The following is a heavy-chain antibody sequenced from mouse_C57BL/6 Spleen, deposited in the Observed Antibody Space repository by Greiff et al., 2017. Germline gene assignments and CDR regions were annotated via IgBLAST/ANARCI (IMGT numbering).Heavy chain of an antibody. V-gene: IGHV1-42*01. CDR3: ATRERSDAWFAY. J-gene: IGHJ3*01. D-gene: IGHD1-1*01. Sequence: VQLQQSGPELVKPGASVKISCKASGYSFTGYYMNWVKQSPEKSLEWIGEINPSTGGTTYNQKFKAKATLTVDKSSSTAYMQLKSLTSEDSAVYYCATRERSDAWFAYWGQGTLVTVSA. CDR1: GYSFTGYY. CDR2: INPSTGGT.